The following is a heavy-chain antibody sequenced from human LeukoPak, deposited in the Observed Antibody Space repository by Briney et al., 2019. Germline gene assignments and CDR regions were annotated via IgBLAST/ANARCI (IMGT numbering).Heavy chain of an antibody. CDR2: IYGNDDK. Sequence: SGPTLVKPTQTLTLTCTFSGFSLNTNAVVVGWVRQPPGQALEWLTFIYGNDDKRYSPSLESRLTITKDTPKNQVVLTMTDMDYVDTATYYCVHRTSVTSVDHWGQGTLVTVSS. CDR3: VHRTSVTSVDH. J-gene: IGHJ4*02. CDR1: GFSLNTNAVV. D-gene: IGHD4-17*01. V-gene: IGHV2-5*01.